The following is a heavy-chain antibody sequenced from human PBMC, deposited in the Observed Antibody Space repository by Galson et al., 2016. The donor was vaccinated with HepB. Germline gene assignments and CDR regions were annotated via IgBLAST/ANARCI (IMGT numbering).Heavy chain of an antibody. CDR2: IYWDDDK. D-gene: IGHD4-17*01. CDR3: AHSENGDFVDY. Sequence: LVKPTQALTLTCTFSGFSLRPSGVGVGWIRQPPGKALEWLALIYWDDDKRYSPSLKRRLTVTKDTSKNLVVLTMSTMNPVDTATYYCAHSENGDFVDYWGQGAVVIVSS. J-gene: IGHJ4*02. CDR1: GFSLRPSGVG. V-gene: IGHV2-5*02.